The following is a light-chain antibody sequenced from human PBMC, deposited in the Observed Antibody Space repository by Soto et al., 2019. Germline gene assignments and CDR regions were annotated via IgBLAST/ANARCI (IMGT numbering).Light chain of an antibody. CDR1: KVGSKN. CDR2: NDS. Sequence: SYELTQPPSGSVAPGHPARITCGGNKVGSKNVHWYQQKPGQAPMLVVHNDSDRPSGIPERVSGSNSRNTATLTISRVEAGDEADYYSQVWDMRNFYVFGTGTKVTVL. CDR3: QVWDMRNFYV. J-gene: IGLJ1*01. V-gene: IGLV3-21*02.